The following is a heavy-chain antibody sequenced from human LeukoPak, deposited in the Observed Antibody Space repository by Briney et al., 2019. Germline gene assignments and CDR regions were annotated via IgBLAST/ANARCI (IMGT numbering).Heavy chain of an antibody. J-gene: IGHJ4*02. CDR2: ISDSDSRT. V-gene: IGHV3-23*01. D-gene: IGHD4-17*01. CDR3: ATSTVTNGFDY. CDR1: GFTFSSYE. Sequence: GGSLRLSCAASGFTFSSYEMNWVRQAPGKGLEWVSSISDSDSRTNFADSVKGRFTISSDFSKNTLFLQMNGLRADDTAVYYCATSTVTNGFDYWGQGALVTVSS.